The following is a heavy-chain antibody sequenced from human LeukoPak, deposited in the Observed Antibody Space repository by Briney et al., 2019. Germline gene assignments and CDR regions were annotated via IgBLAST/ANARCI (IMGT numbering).Heavy chain of an antibody. D-gene: IGHD6-19*01. CDR3: ARGQAVAGTTD. CDR1: GGSTSSYY. V-gene: IGHV4-59*12. J-gene: IGHJ4*02. CDR2: IYYSVST. Sequence: SETLSLTCTVSGGSTSSYYWSWIRQPPGKGLEWIGYIYYSVSTNYNPSLKSRVTISVDTSKNQFSLKLSSVTAADTAVYYCARGQAVAGTTDWGQGTLVTVSS.